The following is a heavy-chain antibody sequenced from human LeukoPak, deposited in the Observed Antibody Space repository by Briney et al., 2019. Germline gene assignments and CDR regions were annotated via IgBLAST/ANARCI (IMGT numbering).Heavy chain of an antibody. Sequence: PSATLSLTCAVYGGSFSGYYWSRIRQPPGKGLEWIGEINHSGSTNYNPSLKSRVTISVDTSKNQFSLKLSSVTAADTAVYYCAREDYYDAFDIWGQGTMVTVSS. CDR2: INHSGST. D-gene: IGHD3-10*01. CDR3: AREDYYDAFDI. V-gene: IGHV4-34*01. J-gene: IGHJ3*02. CDR1: GGSFSGYY.